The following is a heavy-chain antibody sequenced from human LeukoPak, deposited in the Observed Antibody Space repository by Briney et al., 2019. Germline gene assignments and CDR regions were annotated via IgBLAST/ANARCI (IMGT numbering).Heavy chain of an antibody. V-gene: IGHV4-61*05. CDR3: ASGNYYYGSGSDH. CDR2: IYYSGST. Sequence: PSETLSLTCTVSGGSISSSSYYWGWIRQPPGKGLEWIGYIYYSGSTNYNPSLKSRVTISVDTSKNQFSLKLSSVTAADTAVYYCASGNYYYGSGSDHWGQGTLVTVSS. CDR1: GGSISSSSYY. J-gene: IGHJ4*02. D-gene: IGHD3-10*01.